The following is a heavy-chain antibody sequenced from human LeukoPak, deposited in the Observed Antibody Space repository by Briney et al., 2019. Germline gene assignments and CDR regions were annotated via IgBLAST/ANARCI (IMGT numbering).Heavy chain of an antibody. CDR1: GYTFTSYD. CDR3: ATDLNPSGYSYGFHD. J-gene: IGHJ4*02. CDR2: MNPNSGNT. V-gene: IGHV1-8*01. Sequence: GASVKVSCKASGYTFTSYDINWVRQATGQGLEWMGWMNPNSGNTGYAQKFQGRVTMTEDTSTDTAYMELSSLRSEDTAVYYCATDLNPSGYSYGFHDWGQGTLVTVSS. D-gene: IGHD5-18*01.